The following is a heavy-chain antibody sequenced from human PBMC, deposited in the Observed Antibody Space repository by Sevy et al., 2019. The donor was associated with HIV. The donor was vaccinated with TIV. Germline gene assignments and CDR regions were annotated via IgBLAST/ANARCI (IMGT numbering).Heavy chain of an antibody. Sequence: GGSLRLSCTDSGLTFSNYWMHWVRHAPGKGLEWVASIKKDGSQKDYVDSVKGRFIISRDNAKSSVYLQMNSLRAEDTAVYYCAKDRIAVAGIFDYWGQGTLVTVSS. J-gene: IGHJ4*02. CDR1: GLTFSNYW. V-gene: IGHV3-7*03. CDR3: AKDRIAVAGIFDY. CDR2: IKKDGSQK. D-gene: IGHD6-19*01.